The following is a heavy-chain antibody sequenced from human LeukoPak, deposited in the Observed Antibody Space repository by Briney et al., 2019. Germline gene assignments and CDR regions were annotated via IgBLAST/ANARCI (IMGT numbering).Heavy chain of an antibody. CDR3: TTGTSRKWELLRDGAFDI. D-gene: IGHD1-26*01. CDR1: GFTFSNAW. CDR2: IKSKTDGGTT. J-gene: IGHJ3*02. Sequence: GGSLRLSCAASGFTFSNAWMSWVRQAPGKGLEWVGRIKSKTDGGTTDYAAPVKGRFTISRDDSKNTLYLQMNSLKTEDTAVYYCTTGTSRKWELLRDGAFDIWGQGTMVTVSS. V-gene: IGHV3-15*01.